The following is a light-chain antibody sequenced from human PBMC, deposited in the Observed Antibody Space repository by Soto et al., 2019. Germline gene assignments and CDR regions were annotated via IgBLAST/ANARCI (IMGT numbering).Light chain of an antibody. V-gene: IGLV2-14*01. CDR1: SSDIGGYNY. CDR3: SSYTSSSTLV. Sequence: QSALTQPASVSGSPGQSITISCTGTSSDIGGYNYVSWYQQHPGKVPKLMIYEVSYRPSGVSNRFSGSKSGKTASLTISGLQPEDEADYYCSSYTSSSTLVFGPGTKLTVL. J-gene: IGLJ1*01. CDR2: EVS.